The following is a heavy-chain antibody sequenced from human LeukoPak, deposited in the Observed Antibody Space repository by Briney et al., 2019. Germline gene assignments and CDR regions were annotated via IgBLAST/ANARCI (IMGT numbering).Heavy chain of an antibody. CDR1: GYTFTGYY. CDR2: INPNSGGT. Sequence: GASVKVSCKASGYTFTGYYMHWVRQAPGQGLEWMGWINPNSGGTNYAQKFQGRVTMTRDTSISTAYMELSRLRSDDTAVYYCARSRWELGGRLDPWGQGTLVTVSS. CDR3: ARSRWELGGRLDP. V-gene: IGHV1-2*02. J-gene: IGHJ5*02. D-gene: IGHD1-26*01.